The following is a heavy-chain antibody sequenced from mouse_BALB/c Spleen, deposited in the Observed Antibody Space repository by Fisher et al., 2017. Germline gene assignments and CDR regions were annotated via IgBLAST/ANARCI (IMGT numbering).Heavy chain of an antibody. D-gene: IGHD1-1*01. J-gene: IGHJ4*01. V-gene: IGHV1-26*01. Sequence: KFKGKATLTVDKSSSTAYMELLSLTSEDSAVYYCARLGNYYGSSYAMDYWGQGTSVTVSS. CDR3: ARLGNYYGSSYAMDY.